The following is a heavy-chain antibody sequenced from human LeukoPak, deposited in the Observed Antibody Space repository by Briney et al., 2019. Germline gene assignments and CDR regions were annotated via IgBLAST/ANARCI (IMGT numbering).Heavy chain of an antibody. CDR1: GYTFTGYY. D-gene: IGHD2-21*01. J-gene: IGHJ6*02. CDR3: AKESRYSGGDGNRNGMDV. V-gene: IGHV1-2*02. CDR2: INPNSGAT. Sequence: ASVKVSCKASGYTFTGYYIHWVRQAPGQGLEWMGWINPNSGATKYAQKFRDRVTVTRDTSISTAYMEVSGLRPDDTAVYYCAKESRYSGGDGNRNGMDVWGQGTTVTVSS.